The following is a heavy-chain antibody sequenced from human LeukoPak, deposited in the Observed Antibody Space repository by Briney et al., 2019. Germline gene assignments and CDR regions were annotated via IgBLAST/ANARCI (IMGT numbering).Heavy chain of an antibody. CDR3: ARDLYCSSTSCYFGYYYYGMDV. J-gene: IGHJ6*02. Sequence: ASVKVSCKASGYTFTSYYMHWARQAPGQGLEWMGIINPSGGSTSYAQKFQGRVTMTRDTSTSTVYMELSSLRSEDTAVYYCARDLYCSSTSCYFGYYYYGMDVWGQGTTVTVSS. D-gene: IGHD2-2*01. V-gene: IGHV1-46*01. CDR2: INPSGGST. CDR1: GYTFTSYY.